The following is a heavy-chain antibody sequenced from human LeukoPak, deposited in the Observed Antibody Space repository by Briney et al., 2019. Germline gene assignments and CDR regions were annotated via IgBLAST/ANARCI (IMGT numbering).Heavy chain of an antibody. V-gene: IGHV1-24*01. CDR1: GYTLTELS. Sequence: ASVKVSCKVSGYTLTELSMHWVRQAPGKGLEWMGGFDPKDGETIYAQKFQGRVTMTEDTSTDTAYMELSSLRSEDTAVYYCAVYPLRLGELSMSLSDAFDIWGQGTMVTVSS. J-gene: IGHJ3*02. D-gene: IGHD3-16*02. CDR3: AVYPLRLGELSMSLSDAFDI. CDR2: FDPKDGET.